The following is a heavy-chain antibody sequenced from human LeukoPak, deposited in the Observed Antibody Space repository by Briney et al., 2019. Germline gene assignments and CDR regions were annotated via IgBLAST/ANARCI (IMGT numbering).Heavy chain of an antibody. D-gene: IGHD2/OR15-2a*01. CDR3: ASEEYSDAFDI. J-gene: IGHJ3*02. Sequence: HPGGSLRLSCAATGLSVSSNFMSWVRQAPGNGLEWVSVIYGGGSTYYADSVKGRFTISRATPKNTLYLQMNSLRAEDTAVYYCASEEYSDAFDIWGQGTMVTVSS. V-gene: IGHV3-53*05. CDR1: GLSVSSNF. CDR2: IYGGGST.